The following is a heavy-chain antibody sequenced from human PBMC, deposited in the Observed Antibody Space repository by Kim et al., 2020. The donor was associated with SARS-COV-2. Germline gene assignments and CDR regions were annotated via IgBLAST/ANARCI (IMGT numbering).Heavy chain of an antibody. CDR1: EFTFSSYW. V-gene: IGHV3-74*01. CDR2: INTDGGTT. Sequence: GGSLRLSCAASEFTFSSYWMHWVRQAPGKGLVWVSRINTDGGTTGYADSVKGRFTISRDNAKNTLYLQMNSLRAEDTAVYFCARASGWKLYDYWGLGTL. CDR3: ARASGWKLYDY. D-gene: IGHD6-19*01. J-gene: IGHJ4*02.